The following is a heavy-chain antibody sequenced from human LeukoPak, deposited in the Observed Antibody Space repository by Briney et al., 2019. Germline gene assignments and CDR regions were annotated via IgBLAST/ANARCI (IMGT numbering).Heavy chain of an antibody. Sequence: GGSLRLSCAASGFTFSSYEMNWVRQAPGKGLEWLSYISSSGTTIYYAGSVKGRFTISRDNAKNSLYLQMNSQRAEDTAVYYCARGSYSSGYYFDYWGQGTLVTVSS. CDR2: ISSSGTTI. CDR3: ARGSYSSGYYFDY. J-gene: IGHJ4*02. CDR1: GFTFSSYE. V-gene: IGHV3-48*03. D-gene: IGHD6-19*01.